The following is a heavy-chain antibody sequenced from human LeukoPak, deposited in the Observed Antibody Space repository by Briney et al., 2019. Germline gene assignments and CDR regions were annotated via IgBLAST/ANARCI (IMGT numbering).Heavy chain of an antibody. V-gene: IGHV3-74*01. D-gene: IGHD2-2*01. CDR2: INSDGSST. CDR3: ARGFKRGYCSSTSWPPFDY. J-gene: IGHJ4*02. CDR1: GFTFSRYW. Sequence: PGRSLRLSRAASGFTFSRYWMHWVRQAPGKGLVWVSRINSDGSSTSYADSVKGRFTISRDNAKNTLYLQMNSLRAEDTAVYYCARGFKRGYCSSTSWPPFDYWGQGTLVTVSS.